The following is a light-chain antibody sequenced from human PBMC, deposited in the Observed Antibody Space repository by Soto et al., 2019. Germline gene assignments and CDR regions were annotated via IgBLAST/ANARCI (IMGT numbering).Light chain of an antibody. J-gene: IGKJ1*01. V-gene: IGKV3-20*01. CDR2: GSS. Sequence: EIVSTQSPGTLSQSPGERATLSCRASQSVSNNYLAWYQQKPGQAPRLLIYGSSNRATGIPDRFSGSGSGTDFTLTISRLAPEDFAEYYCQQYGSSGTFGQGTKVDIK. CDR1: QSVSNNY. CDR3: QQYGSSGT.